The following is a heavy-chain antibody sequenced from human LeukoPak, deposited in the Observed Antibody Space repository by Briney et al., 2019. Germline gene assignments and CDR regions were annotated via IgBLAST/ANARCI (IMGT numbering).Heavy chain of an antibody. CDR1: GGSISSYY. CDR2: IYYSGST. CDR3: ARDARAIGGSSWYPNWFDP. D-gene: IGHD6-13*01. J-gene: IGHJ5*02. V-gene: IGHV4-59*01. Sequence: PSETLSLTCTVSGGSISSYYWSWIRQPPGKGLEWIGYIYYSGSTNYNPSLKSRVTISVDTSKNQFSLKLSSVTAAYTAVYYCARDARAIGGSSWYPNWFDPWGQGTLVTVSS.